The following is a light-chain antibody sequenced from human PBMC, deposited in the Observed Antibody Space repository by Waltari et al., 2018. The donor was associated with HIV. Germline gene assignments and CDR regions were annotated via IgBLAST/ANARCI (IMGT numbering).Light chain of an antibody. CDR2: GNS. V-gene: IGLV1-40*01. CDR3: QSYDSSLSGSV. CDR1: SSNIGAGYD. Sequence: QSVLTQPPSVSGAPGQRVTISCTGSSSNIGAGYDVHWYQQLPGTAPKLLIYGNSNRPSGAPDLCSGSKSGTSASLAITGLQAEDEADYYCQSYDSSLSGSVFGGGTKLTVL. J-gene: IGLJ3*02.